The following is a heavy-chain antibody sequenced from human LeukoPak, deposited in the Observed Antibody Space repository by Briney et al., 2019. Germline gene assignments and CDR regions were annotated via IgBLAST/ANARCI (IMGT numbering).Heavy chain of an antibody. CDR1: GFTFSSYA. D-gene: IGHD6-6*01. Sequence: GGSLRLSCAASGFTFSSYAMHWVRQAPGKGLEWVAVISYDGSNKYYADSVKGRFTISRDNSKNTLYLQMNSLRAEDTAVYYCAREWQGYSSSRRGDYYYMDVWGKGTTVTVSS. CDR3: AREWQGYSSSRRGDYYYMDV. CDR2: ISYDGSNK. V-gene: IGHV3-30-3*01. J-gene: IGHJ6*03.